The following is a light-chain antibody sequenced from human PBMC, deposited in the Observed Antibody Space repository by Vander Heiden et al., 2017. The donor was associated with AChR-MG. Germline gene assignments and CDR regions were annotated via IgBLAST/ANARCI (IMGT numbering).Light chain of an antibody. CDR3: AAWEESMNGPVV. V-gene: IGLV1-44*01. CDR1: SSNIGSNT. Sequence: QSVLTQPPSASGTPGQRVTISCSGSSSNIGSNTVNWYQQRPGTATNLLIYSNNQRPSGVPDRFSCSKSGTSATSAISGLQAEEEADDYCAAWEESMNGPVVFGGGTKLTVL. J-gene: IGLJ2*01. CDR2: SNN.